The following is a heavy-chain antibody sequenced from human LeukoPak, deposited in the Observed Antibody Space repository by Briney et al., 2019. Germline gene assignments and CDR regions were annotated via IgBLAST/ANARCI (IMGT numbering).Heavy chain of an antibody. Sequence: SETLSLTCTVSGASISSNNYYWGWVRQPPGKGLEWIGEINHSGSTNYNPSLKSRVTISVDTSKNQFSLKLSSVTAADTAVYYCAREGLLWFGELLWGQGTLVTVSS. CDR2: INHSGST. CDR3: AREGLLWFGELL. V-gene: IGHV4-39*07. CDR1: GASISSNNYY. D-gene: IGHD3-10*01. J-gene: IGHJ4*02.